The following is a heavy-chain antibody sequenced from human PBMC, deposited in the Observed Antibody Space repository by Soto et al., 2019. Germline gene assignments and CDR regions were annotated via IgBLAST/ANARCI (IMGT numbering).Heavy chain of an antibody. Sequence: SQTLSLTCAISGDSVSSNSAAWNWIRQSPSRGLEWLGRTYYKSKWYNDYAVSVKSRIIITPDTSKNQFSLQLSSVTPEDTAVYYCARDLKTTDYYYYYMAVWGKGTTVTVSS. V-gene: IGHV6-1*01. CDR3: ARDLKTTDYYYYYMAV. CDR2: TYYKSKWYN. J-gene: IGHJ6*03. D-gene: IGHD1-1*01. CDR1: GDSVSSNSAA.